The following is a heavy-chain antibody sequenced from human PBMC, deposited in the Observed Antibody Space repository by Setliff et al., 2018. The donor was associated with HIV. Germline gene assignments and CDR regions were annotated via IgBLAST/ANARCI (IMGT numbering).Heavy chain of an antibody. CDR2: INPKSGVA. Sequence: ASVKVSCKASGYTFTDFYIHWVRQAPGQGLEWIGRINPKSGVADYLKKFQGRVTMTADTLSNTAHMELSRPRFDDTAVYYCARAHFLVAMTRNWFDPWGQGTLVTVSS. CDR3: ARAHFLVAMTRNWFDP. J-gene: IGHJ5*02. V-gene: IGHV1-2*06. D-gene: IGHD5-12*01. CDR1: GYTFTDFY.